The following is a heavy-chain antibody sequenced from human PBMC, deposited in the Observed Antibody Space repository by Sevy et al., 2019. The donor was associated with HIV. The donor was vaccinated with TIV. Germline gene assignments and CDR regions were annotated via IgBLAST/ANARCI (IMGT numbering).Heavy chain of an antibody. CDR3: ARDVIRTLWYFDL. V-gene: IGHV3-21*01. Sequence: GGSLSLSCAASGFTFSSYSMNWVRQAPGKGLEWVSSISSSSNYIYYADSVNGRFTISSDNAKNSLYLQMNCLGAEDTAVYYCARDVIRTLWYFDLWGRGTVVTVSS. D-gene: IGHD2-21*01. CDR1: GFTFSSYS. J-gene: IGHJ2*01. CDR2: ISSSSNYI.